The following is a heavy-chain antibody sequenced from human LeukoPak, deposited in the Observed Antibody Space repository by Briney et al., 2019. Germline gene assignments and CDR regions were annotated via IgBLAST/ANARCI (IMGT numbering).Heavy chain of an antibody. CDR1: GFTFSDTY. CDR2: ISGSSSDI. J-gene: IGHJ4*02. V-gene: IGHV3-11*06. Sequence: PGGSLRLSCAASGFTFSDTYMSWIRQPPGKGLEWVSYISGSSSDIKYADSVKGRLTVSRDNAKNTLYVQMNSLRVEDSAVYYCVRGAPSAADWGQGTLVTVSS. CDR3: VRGAPSAAD.